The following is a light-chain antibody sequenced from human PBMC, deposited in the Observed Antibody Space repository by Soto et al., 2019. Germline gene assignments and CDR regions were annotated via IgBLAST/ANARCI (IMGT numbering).Light chain of an antibody. Sequence: QSALTQPASVSGSPGQSITISCTGTSSDVGAYNYVSWYQQHPDKAPKLMIYEVSNRPSGLSNRFSGSKSGNTASLTISGLQAEDEADYYCTSNTSSSSWVFGGGTKLTVL. V-gene: IGLV2-14*01. CDR3: TSNTSSSSWV. J-gene: IGLJ3*02. CDR1: SSDVGAYNY. CDR2: EVS.